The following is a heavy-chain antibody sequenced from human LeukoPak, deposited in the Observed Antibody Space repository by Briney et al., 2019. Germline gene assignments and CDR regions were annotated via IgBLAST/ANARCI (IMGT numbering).Heavy chain of an antibody. CDR1: GGSISSGGYY. Sequence: SETLSLTCTVSGGSISSGGYYWSWIRQPPGKGLEWIGYIYYSGSTYYNPSLKSRVTISVDTSKNQFSLKLSSVTAADTAVYYCARDSSGRASLRFDPWGQGTLVTVSS. CDR2: IYYSGST. V-gene: IGHV4-30-4*01. D-gene: IGHD1-1*01. CDR3: ARDSSGRASLRFDP. J-gene: IGHJ5*02.